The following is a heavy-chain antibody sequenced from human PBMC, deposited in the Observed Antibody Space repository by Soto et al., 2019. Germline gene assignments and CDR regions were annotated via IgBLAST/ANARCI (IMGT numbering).Heavy chain of an antibody. D-gene: IGHD1-26*01. CDR1: GFTFSNAW. CDR3: TTDLRPWYRDRDAFDI. J-gene: IGHJ3*02. CDR2: IKSKTDGGTT. Sequence: GGSLRLSCAASGFTFSNAWMGWVRQAPGKGLEWVGRIKSKTDGGTTDYAAPVKGRFTISRDDSKNTLYLQMNSLKTEDTAVYYCTTDLRPWYRDRDAFDIWGQGTMVTVSS. V-gene: IGHV3-15*01.